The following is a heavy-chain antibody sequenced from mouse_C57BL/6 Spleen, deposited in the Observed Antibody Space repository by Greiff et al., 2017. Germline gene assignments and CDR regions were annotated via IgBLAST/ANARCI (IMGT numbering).Heavy chain of an antibody. Sequence: EVMLVESGEGLVKPGGSLKLSCAASGFTFSSYAMSWVRPTPEKRLEWVAYISSGGDYIYYAAPVKGRFTISRDNARNTLYLQMSSLKSEDTAMYYWTRVPDDYDAWFAYWGQGTLVTVSA. CDR3: TRVPDDYDAWFAY. CDR2: ISSGGDYI. CDR1: GFTFSSYA. V-gene: IGHV5-9-1*02. D-gene: IGHD2-4*01. J-gene: IGHJ3*01.